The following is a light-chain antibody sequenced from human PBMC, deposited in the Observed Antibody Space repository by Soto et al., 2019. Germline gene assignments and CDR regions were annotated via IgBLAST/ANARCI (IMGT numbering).Light chain of an antibody. Sequence: EIVMTQSPATLSVSPGERATLSCRARQSVSSNLAWYQQKPGLAPRLLFYAASTRATGIPARFSGSGSGTEFTLTISSLQSEEFAVYYCQEYNDWPWTLGQGTKVEIK. CDR2: AAS. CDR1: QSVSSN. J-gene: IGKJ1*01. CDR3: QEYNDWPWT. V-gene: IGKV3-15*01.